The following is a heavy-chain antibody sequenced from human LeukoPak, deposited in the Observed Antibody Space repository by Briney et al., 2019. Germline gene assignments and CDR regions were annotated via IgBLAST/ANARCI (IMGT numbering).Heavy chain of an antibody. CDR1: GASISSGTYY. V-gene: IGHV4-31*03. D-gene: IGHD1-1*01. Sequence: SQTLSLTCTVSGASISSGTYYWSWIRQHPGKGLEWIGYIYNSGSIYYNPSLESRVTISEGRSKNQFSLKLSSVTAADTAVYYCAREVPINLYFDYWGQGTLVTVSS. J-gene: IGHJ4*02. CDR2: IYNSGSI. CDR3: AREVPINLYFDY.